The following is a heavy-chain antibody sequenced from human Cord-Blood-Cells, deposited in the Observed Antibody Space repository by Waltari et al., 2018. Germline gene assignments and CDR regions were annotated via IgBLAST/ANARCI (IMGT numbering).Heavy chain of an antibody. CDR2: ISSSSSTI. CDR1: GFPFSSYS. CDR3: ARDSGYCSGGSCYYDAFDI. Sequence: EVQLVESGGGLVQPGGSLRLSCAASGFPFSSYSMNWVRQASGKGLEWVSYISSSSSTIYYADSVKGRFTISRDNAKNSLYLQMNSLRDEDTAVYYCARDSGYCSGGSCYYDAFDIWGQGTMVTVSS. D-gene: IGHD2-15*01. V-gene: IGHV3-48*02. J-gene: IGHJ3*02.